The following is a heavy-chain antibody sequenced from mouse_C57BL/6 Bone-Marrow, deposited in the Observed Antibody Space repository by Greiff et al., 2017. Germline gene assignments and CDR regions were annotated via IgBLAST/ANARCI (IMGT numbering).Heavy chain of an antibody. CDR2: INPNNGGT. D-gene: IGHD1-1*01. Sequence: EVKLQQSGPELVKPGASVKIPCKASGYTFTDYNMDWVKQSHGKSLEWIGDINPNNGGTIYNQKFKGKATLTVDKSSSTAYMELRSLTSEDTAVYYCGRDYYAFDYWGEGTTLTVSS. CDR3: GRDYYAFDY. V-gene: IGHV1-18*01. CDR1: GYTFTDYN. J-gene: IGHJ2*01.